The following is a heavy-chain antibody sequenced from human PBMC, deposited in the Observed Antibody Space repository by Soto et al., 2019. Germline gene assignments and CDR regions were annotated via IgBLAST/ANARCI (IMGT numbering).Heavy chain of an antibody. V-gene: IGHV4-30-4*01. CDR3: ARDRPLYGMDV. CDR2: IYYSGST. Sequence: SETLSLTCTVSGGSISSGDYYWSWIRQPPGKGLEWIGYIYYSGSTYYNPSLKSRVTISVDTSKNQFSLKLSSVTAADTAVYYCARDRPLYGMDVWGQGTTVTVSS. CDR1: GGSISSGDYY. J-gene: IGHJ6*02.